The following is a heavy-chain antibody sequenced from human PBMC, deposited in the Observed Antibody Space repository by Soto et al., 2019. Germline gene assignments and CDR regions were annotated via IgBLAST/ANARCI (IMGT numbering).Heavy chain of an antibody. J-gene: IGHJ6*02. V-gene: IGHV3-30*03. CDR1: GFTFSSYG. CDR3: ARVIMDV. CDR2: ISYDGSNK. Sequence: GGSLRLSCAASGFTFSSYGMHWVRQAPGKGLEWVAVISYDGSNKYYADSVKGRFTISRDNSKNTLYLQMNSLRDEDTAVYYCARVIMDVWGQGTTVTVSS.